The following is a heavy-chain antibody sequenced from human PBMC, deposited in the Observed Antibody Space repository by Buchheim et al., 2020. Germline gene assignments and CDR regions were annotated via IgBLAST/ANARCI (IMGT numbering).Heavy chain of an antibody. J-gene: IGHJ6*02. V-gene: IGHV3-23*04. CDR2: FIGSGGTT. CDR1: GFTFSNYA. D-gene: IGHD6-6*01. Sequence: EVQLVESGGGLVQPGGSLRLSCAASGFTFSNYAMNWVRQAPGKGLEWVSTFIGSGGTTYYAASVKGRFTISRDNSKNTLYLQMNSLRAEDTAVYYCAKDAGSSLSYYYYGMDVWGQGTT. CDR3: AKDAGSSLSYYYYGMDV.